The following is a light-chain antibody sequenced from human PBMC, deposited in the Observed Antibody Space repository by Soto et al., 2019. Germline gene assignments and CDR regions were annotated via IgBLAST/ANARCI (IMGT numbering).Light chain of an antibody. J-gene: IGLJ2*01. V-gene: IGLV2-14*01. Sequence: QSALTQPASVSGPPGQSITISCTGTSSDVGAYKYVSWYQQHPGKAPRLMISEVSIRPSGVSNRFSGSKSGNTASLTISGVQAEDEANYYCSSYTSTGTVVFGGGTKLTV. CDR1: SSDVGAYKY. CDR3: SSYTSTGTVV. CDR2: EVS.